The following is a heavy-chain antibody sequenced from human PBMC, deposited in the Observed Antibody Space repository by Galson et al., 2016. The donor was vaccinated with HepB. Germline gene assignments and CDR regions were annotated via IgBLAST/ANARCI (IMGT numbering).Heavy chain of an antibody. V-gene: IGHV4-4*02. J-gene: IGHJ4*02. CDR2: IDDTGST. CDR1: GGSISSTNW. Sequence: SETLSLTCAVSGGSISSTNWWSWVRQPPGQGLEWIGEIDDTGSTNYNPSLKSRVTIPVEKSERQLSLKLRSVTAAATAVYYCARDRTMSGVLTALWYWGQGTLVTVSS. D-gene: IGHD3-3*01. CDR3: ARDRTMSGVLTALWY.